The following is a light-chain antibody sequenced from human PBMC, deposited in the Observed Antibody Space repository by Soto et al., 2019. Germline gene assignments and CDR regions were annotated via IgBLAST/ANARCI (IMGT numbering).Light chain of an antibody. CDR2: DAS. J-gene: IGKJ3*01. V-gene: IGKV3-11*01. Sequence: EIVLTQSPATLSLSPGERATLSCTASQSVSSYLAWYQQKPGQAPRLLIYDASNRATGIPARFSGSGSGTDFTLAISSLEPEDFAVYYCLQRSNWPPVFTFGPGTKVDIK. CDR1: QSVSSY. CDR3: LQRSNWPPVFT.